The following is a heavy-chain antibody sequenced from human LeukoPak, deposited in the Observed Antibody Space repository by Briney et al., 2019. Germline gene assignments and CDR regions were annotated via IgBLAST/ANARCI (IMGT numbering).Heavy chain of an antibody. CDR2: IRYDGSNK. J-gene: IGHJ4*02. Sequence: PGGSLRLSCAASGFTFSSYGMHWVRQAPGKGLEWVAFIRYDGSNKYYADSVKGRFTISRDNSKNTLYLQMNSLRAEDTAVHYCAKDGGEGAVARYYFDYWGQGTLVTVSS. D-gene: IGHD6-19*01. CDR3: AKDGGEGAVARYYFDY. CDR1: GFTFSSYG. V-gene: IGHV3-30*02.